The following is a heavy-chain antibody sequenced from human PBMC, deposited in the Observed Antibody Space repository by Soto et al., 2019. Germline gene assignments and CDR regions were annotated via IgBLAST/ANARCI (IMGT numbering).Heavy chain of an antibody. CDR2: IYHDGSNK. CDR3: ASRVGAVDY. J-gene: IGHJ4*02. Sequence: QVQLVESGGGGVQPGRSLRLSCATSGFTFSSFVMHWVRQAPGKGMEWVAVIYHDGSNKYYADSVKGRFTISRDNSKSTLYLQMNSLRAEDMAVYYCASRVGAVDYWGQGTLVTVSS. D-gene: IGHD3-16*01. CDR1: GFTFSSFV. V-gene: IGHV3-33*01.